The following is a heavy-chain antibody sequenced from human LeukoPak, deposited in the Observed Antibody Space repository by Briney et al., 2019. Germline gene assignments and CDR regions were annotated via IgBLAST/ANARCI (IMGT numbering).Heavy chain of an antibody. CDR3: ARGPPNDYGDYGTPSPFDY. Sequence: ASVKVSCKASGGTFSSYAISWVRQAPGQGLEWMGRIIPILGIANYAQKFQGRVTITADKSTSTAYMELSSLGSEDTAVYYCARGPPNDYGDYGTPSPFDYWGQGTLVTVSS. V-gene: IGHV1-69*04. CDR1: GGTFSSYA. D-gene: IGHD4-17*01. CDR2: IIPILGIA. J-gene: IGHJ4*02.